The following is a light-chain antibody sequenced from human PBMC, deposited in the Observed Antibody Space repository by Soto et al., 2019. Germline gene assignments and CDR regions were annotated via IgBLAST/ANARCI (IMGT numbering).Light chain of an antibody. CDR1: QGISTW. V-gene: IGKV1-5*01. Sequence: DIQMTQSPSTLSASVGDRVTITCRASQGISTWLAWFQQKPGKAPKLLIYDTSSLESGVPSRFSGSGSGTDFTLTISSLQPDDFATYSCQQYDTYAVFGQGTKVEIK. CDR2: DTS. J-gene: IGKJ1*01. CDR3: QQYDTYAV.